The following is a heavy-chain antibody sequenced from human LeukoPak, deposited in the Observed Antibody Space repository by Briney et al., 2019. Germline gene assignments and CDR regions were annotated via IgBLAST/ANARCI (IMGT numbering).Heavy chain of an antibody. CDR2: IYYSGST. CDR3: ARDRVPLGGWFDP. V-gene: IGHV4-59*12. Sequence: PSETLSLTCTVSGGSISSYYWSWIRQPPGKGLEWIGSIYYSGSTYYNPSLKSRVTISVDTSKNQFSLKLSSVTAADTAVYYCARDRVPLGGWFDPWGQGTLVTVSS. D-gene: IGHD3-10*01. CDR1: GGSISSYY. J-gene: IGHJ5*02.